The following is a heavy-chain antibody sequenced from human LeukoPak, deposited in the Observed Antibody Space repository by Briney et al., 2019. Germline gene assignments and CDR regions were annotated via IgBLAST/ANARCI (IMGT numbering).Heavy chain of an antibody. V-gene: IGHV3-53*01. Sequence: GGSLRLSCAASGFTVSTNYMSWVRQAPGQGLEWVSVIYSGGSTCYADSVKGRFTISRDNSKNTLYLQMNSLRAEDTAVYYCARESSPYGMVVWGEGTAVSVSS. CDR1: GFTVSTNY. CDR2: IYSGGST. D-gene: IGHD6-6*01. J-gene: IGHJ6*04. CDR3: ARESSPYGMVV.